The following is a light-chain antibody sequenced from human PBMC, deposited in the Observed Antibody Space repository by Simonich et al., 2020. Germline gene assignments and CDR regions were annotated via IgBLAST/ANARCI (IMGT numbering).Light chain of an antibody. V-gene: IGLV2-14*01. J-gene: IGLJ2*01. Sequence: QSALTQPASVSGSPGQSTTISCTGTSSDVGGYNYVSWYQQHPGKAPKLIIYDVSKRPSGVSNRFSGSKSGNTASLTISGLQAEDEADYYCSSYTSSSTLVFGGGTKLTVL. CDR3: SSYTSSSTLV. CDR1: SSDVGGYNY. CDR2: DVS.